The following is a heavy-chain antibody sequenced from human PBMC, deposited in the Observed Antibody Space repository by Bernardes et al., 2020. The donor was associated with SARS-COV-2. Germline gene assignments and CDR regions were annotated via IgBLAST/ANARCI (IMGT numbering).Heavy chain of an antibody. CDR2: INPNSGGT. J-gene: IGHJ6*02. CDR3: ARDRSVVVAATPGYYGMDV. CDR1: GYTFTGNY. D-gene: IGHD2-15*01. V-gene: IGHV1-2*04. Sequence: ASVKVSCKASGYTFTGNYMHWVRQAPGQGLEWMGWINPNSGGTNYAQKFQGWVTMTRDTSISTAYMELSRLRSDDTAVYYCARDRSVVVAATPGYYGMDVWGQGTTVTVSS.